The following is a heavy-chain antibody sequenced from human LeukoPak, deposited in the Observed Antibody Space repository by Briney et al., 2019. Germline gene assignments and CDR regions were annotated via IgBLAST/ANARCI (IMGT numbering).Heavy chain of an antibody. Sequence: PGGSLRLSCAASAFTFRTYSMHWVRQAPGKGLEWVSYISGSSSTIYYADSVKGRSTISRDNAKNSLYLQMSSLRAEDTAVYYCARAGGYCSGGSCYSPYYYYGMDVWGQGTTVTVSS. D-gene: IGHD2-15*01. CDR2: ISGSSSTI. CDR3: ARAGGYCSGGSCYSPYYYYGMDV. V-gene: IGHV3-48*04. CDR1: AFTFRTYS. J-gene: IGHJ6*02.